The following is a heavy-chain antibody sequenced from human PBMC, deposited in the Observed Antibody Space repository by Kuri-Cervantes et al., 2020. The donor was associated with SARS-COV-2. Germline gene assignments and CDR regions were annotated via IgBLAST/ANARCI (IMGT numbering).Heavy chain of an antibody. CDR1: GFTFSSYG. CDR3: ARDRIAPTGWDYYMDV. Sequence: LSLTCAASGFTFSSYGMHWVRQAPGKGLEWVAVIWYDGSNKYYADSVKGRFTISRDNSKNTLYLQMNSLRAEDTAVYYCARDRIAPTGWDYYMDVWGKGTTVTGSS. CDR2: IWYDGSNK. J-gene: IGHJ6*03. V-gene: IGHV3-33*01. D-gene: IGHD2-15*01.